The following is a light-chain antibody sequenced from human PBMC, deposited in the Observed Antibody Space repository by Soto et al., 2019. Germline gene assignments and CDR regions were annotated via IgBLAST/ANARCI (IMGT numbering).Light chain of an antibody. J-gene: IGLJ1*01. CDR2: DNN. CDR3: ASWDDSLNGLL. CDR1: SSNIGINA. V-gene: IGLV1-44*01. Sequence: QSVLSQPPSASGTPGQRVTISCSGSSSNIGINAVNWYQQLPGTAPKLLMYDNNQRPSGVPDRVSGSKSGTSASLVISGLQSEDEADYYCASWDDSLNGLLFGTGTKVTVL.